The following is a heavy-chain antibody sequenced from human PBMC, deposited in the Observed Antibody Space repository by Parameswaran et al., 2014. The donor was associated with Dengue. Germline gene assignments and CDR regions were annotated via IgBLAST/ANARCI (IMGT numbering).Heavy chain of an antibody. J-gene: IGHJ6*02. V-gene: IGHV3-23*01. Sequence: RWIRQPPGKGLEWVSAISGSGGSTYYADSVKGRFTISRDNSKNTLYLQMNSLRAEDTAVYYCAKARGLPSFTIFGVRNYGMDVWGQGTTVTVSS. CDR3: AKARGLPSFTIFGVRNYGMDV. D-gene: IGHD3-3*01. CDR2: ISGSGGST.